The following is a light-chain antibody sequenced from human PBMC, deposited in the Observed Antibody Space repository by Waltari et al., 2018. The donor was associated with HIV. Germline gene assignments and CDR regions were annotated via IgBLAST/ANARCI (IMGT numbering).Light chain of an antibody. V-gene: IGLV3-21*04. CDR2: DDR. CDR1: NIGGNS. Sequence: YVLTQPPSVSVAPGMPATITCGGDNIGGNSVHCYQLKQGQAPVVVIYDDRVRPPGIPERFSGSNSGNTATLTISGVVAGDEADYSCHVWDSRSDVVFGGGTKLTVL. CDR3: HVWDSRSDVV. J-gene: IGLJ3*02.